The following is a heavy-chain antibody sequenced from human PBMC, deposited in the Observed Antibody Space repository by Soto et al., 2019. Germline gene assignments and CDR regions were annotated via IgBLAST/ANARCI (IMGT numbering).Heavy chain of an antibody. CDR3: ARGGSNWFDP. CDR2: IYYSGSS. Sequence: SETLSLTCTVSSGSITSSYWSWIRQPPGKGLEWIGYIYYSGSSNYNPSLKSRVTISLDTSKNQFSLKLSSVTAADTAVYYCARGGSNWFDPWGQETLVTVSS. J-gene: IGHJ5*02. CDR1: SGSITSSY. D-gene: IGHD3-10*01. V-gene: IGHV4-59*01.